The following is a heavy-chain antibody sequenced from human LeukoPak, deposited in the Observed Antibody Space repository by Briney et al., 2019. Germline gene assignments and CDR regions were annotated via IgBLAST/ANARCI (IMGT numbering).Heavy chain of an antibody. Sequence: SETLSLTCAVPGGSISSYYWTWIRQPPGKGLEWIGYIHYTGSTNYNPSLKSRVTISVDTSKNQFSLKLSSVTAADAAVYYCARLLGRSSGYYRLYYFDYWGQGTLVTVSS. CDR3: ARLLGRSSGYYRLYYFDY. CDR2: IHYTGST. J-gene: IGHJ4*02. CDR1: GGSISSYY. D-gene: IGHD3-22*01. V-gene: IGHV4-59*12.